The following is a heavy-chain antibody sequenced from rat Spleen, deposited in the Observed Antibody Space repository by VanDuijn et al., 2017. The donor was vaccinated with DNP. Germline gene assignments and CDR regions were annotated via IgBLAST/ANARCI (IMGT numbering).Heavy chain of an antibody. J-gene: IGHJ2*01. CDR1: GFTFNKYG. D-gene: IGHD5-1*01. CDR2: ISTIGDNS. CDR3: ARDRTGTWFAY. Sequence: EVQLVESGGGLVQPGRSLKLSCAASGFTFNKYGMAWVRQAPTQGLEWVASISTIGDNSYYRDSVKGRFTISRDNAESTLYLQMNSLISEDTATYYCARDRTGTWFAYWGQGVMVTVSS. V-gene: IGHV5S13*01.